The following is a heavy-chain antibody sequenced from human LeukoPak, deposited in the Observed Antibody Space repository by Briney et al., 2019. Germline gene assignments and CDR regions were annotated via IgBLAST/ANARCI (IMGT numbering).Heavy chain of an antibody. J-gene: IGHJ3*02. Sequence: PGGSLRLSCAASGFTFSSYAMHWVRQAPGKGLEYVSAISSNGGSTYYANSVKGRFSISRDNSKNTLYLQMGSLRAEDMPVYYCARVGAHDAFHIWGQGTMVTVSS. CDR1: GFTFSSYA. CDR2: ISSNGGST. D-gene: IGHD4/OR15-4a*01. CDR3: ARVGAHDAFHI. V-gene: IGHV3-64*01.